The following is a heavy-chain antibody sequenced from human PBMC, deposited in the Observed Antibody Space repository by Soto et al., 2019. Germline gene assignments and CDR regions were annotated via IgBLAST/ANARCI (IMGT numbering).Heavy chain of an antibody. CDR2: IYHSGST. CDR1: GGSISSGGYS. J-gene: IGHJ4*02. V-gene: IGHV4-30-2*01. D-gene: IGHD4-17*01. Sequence: QLQLQESGSGLVKPSQTLSLTCAVSGGSISSGGYSWSWIRQPPGKGLEWIGYIYHSGSTYYNPSLKSRGXIXVDXPKNPFSLKLRSVTAADTAVYYCASSQTTVTSYDDWGQGTLVTVSS. CDR3: ASSQTTVTSYDD.